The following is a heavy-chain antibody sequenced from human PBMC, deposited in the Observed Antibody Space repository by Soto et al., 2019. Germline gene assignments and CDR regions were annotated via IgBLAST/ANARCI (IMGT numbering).Heavy chain of an antibody. CDR3: ARGVVATIHAFDI. CDR2: INHSGST. CDR1: GGSFSGYY. D-gene: IGHD5-12*01. Sequence: NPSETLSLTCAVYGGSFSGYYWSWIRQPPGKGLEWIGEINHSGSTNYNPSLKSRVTISVDTSKNQFSLKLSSVTAADTAVYYCARGVVATIHAFDIWGQGTMVTVSS. V-gene: IGHV4-34*01. J-gene: IGHJ3*02.